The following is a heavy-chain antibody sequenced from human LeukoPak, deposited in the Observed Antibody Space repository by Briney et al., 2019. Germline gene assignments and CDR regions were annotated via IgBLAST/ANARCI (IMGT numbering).Heavy chain of an antibody. CDR3: ARDSMYSGSPHGDAFAI. D-gene: IGHD1-26*01. CDR1: GFIFSDYH. Sequence: GGSLRLSCAASGFIFSDYHMSWVRQAPGKGLECVSYISRTGSIQYSDSVRGRFTISRDNAKNSLYLQMNSLRVEDTSVYYCARDSMYSGSPHGDAFAIWGPGTMVTVSP. V-gene: IGHV3-69-1*01. J-gene: IGHJ3*02. CDR2: ISRTGSI.